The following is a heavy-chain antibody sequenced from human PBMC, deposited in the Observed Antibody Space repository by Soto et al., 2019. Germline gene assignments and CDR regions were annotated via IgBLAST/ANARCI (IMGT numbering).Heavy chain of an antibody. V-gene: IGHV1-58*01. CDR1: GFTFTSSA. CDR2: IVVGSGNT. CDR3: AASSYYDFWSGYPRIFDY. D-gene: IGHD3-3*01. Sequence: GASVKVSCKASGFTFTSSAVQWVRQAHGQRLEWIGWIVVGSGNTNYAQKFQERVTITRDMSTSTAYMELSSLRSEDTAVYYCAASSYYDFWSGYPRIFDYWGQGTLVNVSS. J-gene: IGHJ4*02.